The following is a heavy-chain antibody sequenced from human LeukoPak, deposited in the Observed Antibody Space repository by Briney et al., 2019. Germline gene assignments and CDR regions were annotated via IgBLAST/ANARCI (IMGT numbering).Heavy chain of an antibody. CDR1: GGSISSYY. J-gene: IGHJ4*02. V-gene: IGHV4-59*01. CDR3: ARVSYDFWSGYYVDY. CDR2: IYYSGST. D-gene: IGHD3-3*01. Sequence: PSETLSLTCTVSGGSISSYYWSWIRQPPGKGLEWIGYIYYSGSTYYNPSLKSRVTISVDTSKNQFSLKLSSVTAADTAVYYFARVSYDFWSGYYVDYWGQGTLVTVSS.